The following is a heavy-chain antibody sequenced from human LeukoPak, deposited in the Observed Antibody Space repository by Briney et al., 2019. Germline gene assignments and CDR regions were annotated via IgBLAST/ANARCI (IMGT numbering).Heavy chain of an antibody. V-gene: IGHV3-30*04. CDR2: ISYDGSNK. J-gene: IGHJ3*02. D-gene: IGHD3-22*01. Sequence: GGSLRLSCAASGFTFSSYAMHWVRQAPGKGLEWVAVISYDGSNKYYADSVKGRFTISRDNSKNTLYLQMNSLRAEDTAVYYCARDRPMIVVADAFDIWGQGTMVTVSS. CDR3: ARDRPMIVVADAFDI. CDR1: GFTFSSYA.